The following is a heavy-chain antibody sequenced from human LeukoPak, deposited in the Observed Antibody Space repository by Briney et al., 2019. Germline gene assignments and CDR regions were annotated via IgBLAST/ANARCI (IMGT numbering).Heavy chain of an antibody. CDR3: ARTGPPNYGSGSYYNDAFDI. Sequence: ASVKVSCKASGYTFTSYGISWVRQAPGQGLELMGWISAYNGDTKFQGRVTMTTDTSTTTAYMELRSLRSDDTAVYYCARTGPPNYGSGSYYNDAFDIWGQGTMVTVSS. J-gene: IGHJ3*02. D-gene: IGHD3-10*01. CDR2: ISAYNGDT. CDR1: GYTFTSYG. V-gene: IGHV1-18*01.